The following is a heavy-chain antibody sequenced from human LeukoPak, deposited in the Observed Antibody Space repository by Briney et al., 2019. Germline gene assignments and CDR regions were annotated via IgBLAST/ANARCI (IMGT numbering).Heavy chain of an antibody. J-gene: IGHJ4*02. CDR2: IYHSGST. CDR3: ARANWNDVGYFDY. V-gene: IGHV4-4*02. Sequence: PSETLSLTCAASGGSISSSNWWSWVRQPPGKGLEWIGEIYHSGSTNYNPSLKSRVTISVDKSKNQFSLKLSSVTAADTAVYYCARANWNDVGYFDYWGQGTLVTVSS. CDR1: GGSISSSNW. D-gene: IGHD1-1*01.